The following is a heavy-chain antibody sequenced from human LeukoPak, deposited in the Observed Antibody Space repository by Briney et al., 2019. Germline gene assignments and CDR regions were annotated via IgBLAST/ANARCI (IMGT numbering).Heavy chain of an antibody. V-gene: IGHV1-46*01. CDR2: INPSGGST. D-gene: IGHD3-22*01. CDR1: GYTFTSYY. J-gene: IGHJ4*02. Sequence: GASVKVSCKASGYTFTSYYMHWVRQAPGQGLEWMGIINPSGGSTSYAQKFQGRVIMTRDTSTSTVYMELSSLRSEDTAVYYCARGSQYYDSSGYYGPDYWGQGTLVTVSS. CDR3: ARGSQYYDSSGYYGPDY.